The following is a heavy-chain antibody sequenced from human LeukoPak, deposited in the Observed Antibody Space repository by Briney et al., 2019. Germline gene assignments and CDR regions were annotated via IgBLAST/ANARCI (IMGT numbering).Heavy chain of an antibody. CDR2: IYHSGST. J-gene: IGHJ4*02. CDR1: GGSISSGGYS. D-gene: IGHD1-1*01. Sequence: PSETLSLTCAVSGGSISSGGYSWSWIRQPSGKGLEWIGYIYHSGSTYYNPSLKSRVTISVDRSKNQFSLKLSSVTAADTAVYYCARDNEDYFDYWGQGTLVTVSS. V-gene: IGHV4-30-2*01. CDR3: ARDNEDYFDY.